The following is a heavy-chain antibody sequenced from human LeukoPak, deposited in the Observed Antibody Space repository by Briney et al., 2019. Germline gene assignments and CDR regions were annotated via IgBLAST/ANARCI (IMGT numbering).Heavy chain of an antibody. CDR2: ISWNSGSI. V-gene: IGHV3-9*01. CDR3: AKSQVSNLRLYSYGSLRFDY. D-gene: IGHD5-18*01. CDR1: GFTFSSYG. J-gene: IGHJ4*02. Sequence: GGSLRLSCAASGFTFSSYGMSWVRQAPGKGLEWVSGISWNSGSIGYADSVKGRFTISRDNAKNSLYLQMNSLRAEDTALYYCAKSQVSNLRLYSYGSLRFDYWGQGTLVTVSS.